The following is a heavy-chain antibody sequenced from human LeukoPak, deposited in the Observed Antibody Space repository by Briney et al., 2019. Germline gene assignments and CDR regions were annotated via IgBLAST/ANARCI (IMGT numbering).Heavy chain of an antibody. J-gene: IGHJ6*02. CDR2: INHSGST. Sequence: NTSETLSLTCAVSGGSISSSNWWSWVRQPPGKGLEWIGEINHSGSTNYNPSLRSRVTILVDKSKNHFSLKLSSVTAADTAVYYCASWYRSGSYYFYYGMDVWGQGTTVTVSS. D-gene: IGHD6-19*01. V-gene: IGHV4-4*02. CDR3: ASWYRSGSYYFYYGMDV. CDR1: GGSISSSNW.